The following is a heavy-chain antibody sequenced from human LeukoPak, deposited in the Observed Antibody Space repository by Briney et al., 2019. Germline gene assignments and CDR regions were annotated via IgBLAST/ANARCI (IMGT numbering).Heavy chain of an antibody. D-gene: IGHD6-19*01. J-gene: IGHJ5*01. CDR3: ARGHGIEVAPTGWFDS. V-gene: IGHV4-4*07. CDR1: GGSISSYY. CDR2: IYTSGST. Sequence: SETLSLTCTVSGGSISSYYWXXIRXPAGXXXXXIGRIYTSGSTNYNPSLKSRVTISVDTSKNQFSLKLNSMTAADTAVYYCARGHGIEVAPTGWFDSWGQGILVTVSS.